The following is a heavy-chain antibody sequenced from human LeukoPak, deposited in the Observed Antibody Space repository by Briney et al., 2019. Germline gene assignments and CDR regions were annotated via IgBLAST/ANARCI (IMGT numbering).Heavy chain of an antibody. D-gene: IGHD5-18*01. J-gene: IGHJ4*02. CDR1: GGSISSSSYY. CDR3: ARGAGSYGIGGDY. CDR2: IYYSGST. Sequence: SETLSLTYTVSGGSISSSSYYWGWIRQPPGKGLEWIGSIYYSGSTYYNPSLKSRVTISVDTSKNQFSLKLSSVTAADTAVYYCARGAGSYGIGGDYWGQGTLVTVSS. V-gene: IGHV4-39*07.